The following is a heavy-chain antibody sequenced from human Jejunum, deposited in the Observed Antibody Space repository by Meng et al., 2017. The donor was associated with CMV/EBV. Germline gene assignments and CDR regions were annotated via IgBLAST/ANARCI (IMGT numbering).Heavy chain of an antibody. V-gene: IGHV1-2*02. CDR3: ARDPGGSSPVFDY. Sequence: QVQFVQSGADVKNPGASVKVSCRASGYSFTDYYIHWVRQASEQGLEWMGWISPNTGATNFAQNFQGRVTMTRDTSVSATYMELSSLTSDDTAVYFCARDPGGSSPVFDYWGQGTLVTVSS. CDR2: ISPNTGAT. D-gene: IGHD2-8*02. CDR1: GYSFTDYY. J-gene: IGHJ4*01.